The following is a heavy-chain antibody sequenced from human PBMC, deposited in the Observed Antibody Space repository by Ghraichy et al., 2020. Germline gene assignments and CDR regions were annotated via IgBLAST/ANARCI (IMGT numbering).Heavy chain of an antibody. J-gene: IGHJ6*02. CDR1: GGSISSGDYS. CDR3: ARGEGA. V-gene: IGHV4-30-4*01. CDR2: IYHRGGT. Sequence: SLNISCTVSGGSISSGDYSWNWVRQPPGKGLEWIGNIYHRGGTDYNPSLKNRVTISVDTSKNLFSLKVSSVTAADTAVYYCARGEGAWGRGTTVTVSS.